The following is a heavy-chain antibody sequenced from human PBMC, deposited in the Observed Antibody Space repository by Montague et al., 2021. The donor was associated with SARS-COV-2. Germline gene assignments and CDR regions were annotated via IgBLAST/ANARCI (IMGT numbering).Heavy chain of an antibody. CDR1: GFTFSGYS. Sequence: SLRLSCAASGFTFSGYSMNWVRQAPGKGLEWVSYISSSSYTIYYADSVKGRFTISRDNAKNSLCLQMNSLRDEDTAVYSCARERGYCSSTSCYGDFYCGMDVWGQGTTVTVSS. D-gene: IGHD2-2*01. CDR2: ISSSSYTI. V-gene: IGHV3-48*02. J-gene: IGHJ6*02. CDR3: ARERGYCSSTSCYGDFYCGMDV.